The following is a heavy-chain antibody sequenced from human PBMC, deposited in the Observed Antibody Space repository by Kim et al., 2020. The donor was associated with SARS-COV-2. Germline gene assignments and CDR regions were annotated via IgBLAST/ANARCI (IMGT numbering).Heavy chain of an antibody. Sequence: SVKVSCKASGGTFSSYAISWVRQAPGQGLEWMGGIIPIFGTANYAQKFQGRVTITADESTSTAYMELSSLRSEDTAVYYCARIGDYGDRYKPGLILDYWGQGTLVTVSS. CDR1: GGTFSSYA. V-gene: IGHV1-69*13. CDR2: IIPIFGTA. D-gene: IGHD4-17*01. CDR3: ARIGDYGDRYKPGLILDY. J-gene: IGHJ4*02.